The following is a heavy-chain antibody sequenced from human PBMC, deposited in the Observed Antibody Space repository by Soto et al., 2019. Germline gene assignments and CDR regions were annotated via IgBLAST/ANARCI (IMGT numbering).Heavy chain of an antibody. CDR3: ARTGSIAAAGTAIDY. D-gene: IGHD6-13*01. CDR2: INHSGST. V-gene: IGHV4-34*01. Sequence: TSETLSLTCAVYGGSFSGYYWSWIRQPPGKGLEWIGEINHSGSTNYNPSLKSRVTISVDTSKNQFSLKLSSVTAADTAVYYCARTGSIAAAGTAIDYWGQGTLVTVSS. CDR1: GGSFSGYY. J-gene: IGHJ4*02.